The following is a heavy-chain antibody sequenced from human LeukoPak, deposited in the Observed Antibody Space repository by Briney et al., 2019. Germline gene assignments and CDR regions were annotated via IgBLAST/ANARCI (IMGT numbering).Heavy chain of an antibody. Sequence: GGSLRLSCAASRFTFSNYAMTWVRQAPGKGLELVSAIGGSGYPTYYADSVKGRFTISRDNSKNTLYLQMNSLRAEDTAVYYCAKIKSSGSYDYFDYWGQGTLVTVSS. CDR2: IGGSGYPT. J-gene: IGHJ4*02. V-gene: IGHV3-23*01. CDR1: RFTFSNYA. D-gene: IGHD1-26*01. CDR3: AKIKSSGSYDYFDY.